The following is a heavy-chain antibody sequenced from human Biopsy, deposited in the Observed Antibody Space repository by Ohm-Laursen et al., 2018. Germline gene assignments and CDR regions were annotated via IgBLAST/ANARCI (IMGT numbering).Heavy chain of an antibody. CDR3: ARLGSGDYFPTFFDF. Sequence: TLSLTCTVSGVSINGGRYYWNWIRHHPGKGLEWIGNIFYSANTYYNPSLKSRVTISVGTSKNQFPLKLSSVTAADTAVYYCARLGSGDYFPTFFDFWGQGALVTVSS. D-gene: IGHD5-12*01. J-gene: IGHJ4*02. CDR2: IFYSANT. CDR1: GVSINGGRYY. V-gene: IGHV4-31*03.